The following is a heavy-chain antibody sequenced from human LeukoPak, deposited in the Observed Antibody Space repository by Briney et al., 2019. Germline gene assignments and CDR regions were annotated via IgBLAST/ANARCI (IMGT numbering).Heavy chain of an antibody. CDR1: GFTFDDYT. D-gene: IGHD3-10*01. J-gene: IGHJ4*02. CDR3: AKGSYGSGSYVDY. CDR2: ISWDGDST. V-gene: IGHV3-43*01. Sequence: GGSLRLSCAASGFTFDDYTMHWVRHAPGKGLEWVSLISWDGDSTYYADSVKGRFTISRDNSKNSLYLQMNSLRAENTALYYCAKGSYGSGSYVDYWGQGTLITVSS.